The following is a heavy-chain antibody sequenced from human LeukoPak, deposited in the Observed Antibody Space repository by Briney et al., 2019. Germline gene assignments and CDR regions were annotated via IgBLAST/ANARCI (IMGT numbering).Heavy chain of an antibody. Sequence: ASVKVSCKASGYTFTSYDINWVRQATGQGLEWMGWMSPNSGKTGYAQKFQGRVTMTRSTSISTAYMELSSLRSEDTAAYYCARYYGDYGTLFDYWGQGTLVTVSS. V-gene: IGHV1-8*01. D-gene: IGHD4-17*01. CDR1: GYTFTSYD. CDR3: ARYYGDYGTLFDY. CDR2: MSPNSGKT. J-gene: IGHJ4*02.